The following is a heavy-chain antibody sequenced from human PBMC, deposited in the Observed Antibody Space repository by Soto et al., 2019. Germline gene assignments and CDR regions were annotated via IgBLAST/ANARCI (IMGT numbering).Heavy chain of an antibody. V-gene: IGHV3-21*01. CDR1: GFTFSSYS. J-gene: IGHJ4*02. CDR3: ARSSHRSVGASDY. Sequence: KPGGSLRLSCAASGFTFSSYSMNWVRQAPGKGLEWVSSISSSSSYIYYADSVKGRFTISRDNAKNSLYLQMNSLRAEDTAVYYCARSSHRSVGASDYWGQGTLVTVSS. D-gene: IGHD1-26*01. CDR2: ISSSSSYI.